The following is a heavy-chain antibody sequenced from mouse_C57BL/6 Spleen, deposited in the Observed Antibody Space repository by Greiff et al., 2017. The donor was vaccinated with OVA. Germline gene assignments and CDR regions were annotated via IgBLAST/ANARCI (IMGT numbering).Heavy chain of an antibody. CDR1: GYTFTDYE. CDR2: IDPETGGT. D-gene: IGHD2-4*01. CDR3: TPIYYDYDAFAY. J-gene: IGHJ3*01. Sequence: VQLQQSGAELVRPGASVTLSCKASGYTFTDYEMHWVKQTPVHGLEWIGAIDPETGGTAYNQKFKGKAILTADKSSSTAYMELRSLTSEDSAVYYCTPIYYDYDAFAYWGQGTLVTVSA. V-gene: IGHV1-15*01.